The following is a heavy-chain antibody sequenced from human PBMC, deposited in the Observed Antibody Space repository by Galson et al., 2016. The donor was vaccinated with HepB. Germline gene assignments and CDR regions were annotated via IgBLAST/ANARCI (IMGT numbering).Heavy chain of an antibody. Sequence: SLRLSCAASGFSFSSYAMSWVRQAPGKGLEWVSDITSGGTTYYADSVKGRLTISRDNSKNILYLQMKSLRDEDTAVYYCAKRPYSYGWHYGMDVWGQGTTVTVSS. J-gene: IGHJ6*02. CDR2: ITSGGTT. V-gene: IGHV3-23*01. D-gene: IGHD5-18*01. CDR1: GFSFSSYA. CDR3: AKRPYSYGWHYGMDV.